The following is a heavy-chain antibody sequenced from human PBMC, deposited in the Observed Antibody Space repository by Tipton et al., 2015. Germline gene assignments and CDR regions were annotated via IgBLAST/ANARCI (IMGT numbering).Heavy chain of an antibody. J-gene: IGHJ6*02. CDR3: AKVATTVATPFDV. Sequence: SLRLSCEASGFSFSDYAMNWVRQAPGKGLEWVSWISGTGGTTDYADSVKGRFTISRDNSKNTMYLQMNTLRAEDTAVYYCAKVATTVATPFDVWGQGTTVTVSS. V-gene: IGHV3-23*01. CDR1: GFSFSDYA. CDR2: ISGTGGTT. D-gene: IGHD4-17*01.